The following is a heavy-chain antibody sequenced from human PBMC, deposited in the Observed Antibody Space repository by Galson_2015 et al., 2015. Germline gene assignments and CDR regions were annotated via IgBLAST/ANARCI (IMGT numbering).Heavy chain of an antibody. D-gene: IGHD2-2*01. CDR1: GGSFSTYA. Sequence: SVKVSCKASGGSFSTYAISWVRQAPGQGLEWMGGLTPMFTTANYAQKIQRRVTITADKYTSLAYMEGNSLNSEDTAVYYCARASQDGTRASCLYNYWGQGTLVTVSS. J-gene: IGHJ4*02. CDR2: LTPMFTTA. CDR3: ARASQDGTRASCLYNY. V-gene: IGHV1-69*06.